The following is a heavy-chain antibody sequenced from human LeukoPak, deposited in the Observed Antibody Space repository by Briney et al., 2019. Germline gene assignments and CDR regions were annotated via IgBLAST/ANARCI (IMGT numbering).Heavy chain of an antibody. D-gene: IGHD4-17*01. J-gene: IGHJ6*02. Sequence: GESLRLSCAASGFTFSSYWMSWVRQAPGKGLEWVANIKQDGSEKYYVDSVKGRFTISRDNAKNSLYLQMNSLRAEDTAVYYCAREGTTVTRYYYYYGMDVWGQGTTVTVSS. CDR1: GFTFSSYW. V-gene: IGHV3-7*01. CDR2: IKQDGSEK. CDR3: AREGTTVTRYYYYYGMDV.